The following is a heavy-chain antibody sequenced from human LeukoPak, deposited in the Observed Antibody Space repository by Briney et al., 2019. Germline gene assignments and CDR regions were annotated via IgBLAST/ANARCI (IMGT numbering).Heavy chain of an antibody. V-gene: IGHV4-59*01. CDR1: GGSISSYY. Sequence: SETLSLTCTVSGGSISSYYWSWIRQPPGKGLEWIGYIYYSGNTNYNPSLKSRVTISVDTSKNQFSLKLSSVTAADTAVYYCARTYCSGGSCYSVWFDPWGLGTLVTVSS. J-gene: IGHJ5*02. CDR3: ARTYCSGGSCYSVWFDP. D-gene: IGHD2-15*01. CDR2: IYYSGNT.